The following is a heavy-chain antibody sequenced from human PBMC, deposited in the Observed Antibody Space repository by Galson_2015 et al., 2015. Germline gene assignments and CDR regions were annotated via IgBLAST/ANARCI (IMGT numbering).Heavy chain of an antibody. CDR2: IKQDGSEK. D-gene: IGHD6-13*01. CDR1: GFTFSSYW. J-gene: IGHJ3*02. V-gene: IGHV3-7*01. Sequence: SLRLSCAASGFTFSSYWMSWVRQAPGKGLEWVANIKQDGSEKYYVDSVKGRFTISRDNAKNSLYLQMNSLRAEDTAVYYCARDLRSGPPYSSSFGDAFDIWGQGTMVTVSS. CDR3: ARDLRSGPPYSSSFGDAFDI.